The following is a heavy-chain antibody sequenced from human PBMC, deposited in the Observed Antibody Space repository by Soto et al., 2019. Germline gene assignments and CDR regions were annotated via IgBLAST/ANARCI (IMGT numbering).Heavy chain of an antibody. CDR3: ARGLVVPEFDY. V-gene: IGHV3-30-3*01. D-gene: IGHD3-22*01. CDR2: MSYDGSKK. CDR1: GFTFSNYA. J-gene: IGHJ4*02. Sequence: GGSLRLSCVGSGFTFSNYAMHWVRQAPGKGLEWVAVMSYDGSKKSYAESGKGRFTISRDNSENTLYLHMSSLKPEDTAVYYCARGLVVPEFDYWGQGTLVTVSS.